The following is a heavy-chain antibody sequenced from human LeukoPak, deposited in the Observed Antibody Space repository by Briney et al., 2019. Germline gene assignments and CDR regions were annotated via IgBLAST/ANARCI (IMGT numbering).Heavy chain of an antibody. V-gene: IGHV4-31*03. CDR2: IYYSGST. CDR1: GGSISSGGYY. Sequence: SETLSLTCTVSGGSISSGGYYWSWIRQHPGKGLEWIGYIYYSGSTYYNPSLKSRVTISVDTSKNQFSLKLSSVTAADTAVYYCARNGYYDGSGYLDYWGQGTLVTVSS. CDR3: ARNGYYDGSGYLDY. J-gene: IGHJ4*02. D-gene: IGHD3-22*01.